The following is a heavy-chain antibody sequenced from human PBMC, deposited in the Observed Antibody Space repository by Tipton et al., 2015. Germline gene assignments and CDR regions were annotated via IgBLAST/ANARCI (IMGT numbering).Heavy chain of an antibody. D-gene: IGHD3-9*01. CDR1: AYSISSDYY. CDR3: ACHDYDLLTRDYQTVDY. CDR2: IDHNGGT. V-gene: IGHV4-38-2*01. J-gene: IGHJ4*02. Sequence: TLSLTCAVSAYSISSDYYWGWIRQPPGKGLEWIGSIDHNGGTNYNPSLKSRVTISVDTSKNQFSLTLNSVTAADTAVYYCACHDYDLLTRDYQTVDYWGQGTLVTVSS.